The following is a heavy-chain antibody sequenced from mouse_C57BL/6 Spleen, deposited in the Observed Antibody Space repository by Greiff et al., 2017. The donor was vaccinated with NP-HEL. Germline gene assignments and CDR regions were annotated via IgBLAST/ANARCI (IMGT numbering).Heavy chain of an antibody. Sequence: QVQLQQSGPELVKPGASVKISCKASGYAFSSSWMNWVKQRPGKGLEWIGRIYPGDGDTNYNGKFKGKATLTADKSSSTAYMQRSSLTSEDSAVDFCARDGSSSAWFAYWGQGTLVTVSA. J-gene: IGHJ3*01. CDR3: ARDGSSSAWFAY. CDR1: GYAFSSSW. D-gene: IGHD1-1*01. CDR2: IYPGDGDT. V-gene: IGHV1-82*01.